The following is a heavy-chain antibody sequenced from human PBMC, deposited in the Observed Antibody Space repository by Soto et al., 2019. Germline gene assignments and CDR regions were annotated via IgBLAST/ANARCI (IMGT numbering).Heavy chain of an antibody. CDR2: ISYDGSNK. V-gene: IGHV3-30*18. Sequence: WGSMRLSWAAAGVTFVGYGRHWIRQAPGKGLEWVAVISYDGSNKYYADSVKGRFTISRDNSKNTLYLQMNSLRAEGTAVYYCAKDHRDYGDYVNRQEHSFDYWGQGTLVTVSS. D-gene: IGHD4-17*01. J-gene: IGHJ4*02. CDR3: AKDHRDYGDYVNRQEHSFDY. CDR1: GVTFVGYG.